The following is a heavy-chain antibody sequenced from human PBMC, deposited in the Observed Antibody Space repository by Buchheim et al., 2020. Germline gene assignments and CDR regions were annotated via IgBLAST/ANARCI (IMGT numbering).Heavy chain of an antibody. Sequence: QVQLQESGPGLVKPSETLSLTCTASGGSISSYYWSWIRQPPGTGLEWIGEINHSGSTNYNPSLKSRVTISVDTSKNQFSLKLSSVTAADTAVYYCARVRGGTTVVTREVWGQGTL. D-gene: IGHD4-23*01. CDR2: INHSGST. CDR3: ARVRGGTTVVTREV. V-gene: IGHV4-34*01. J-gene: IGHJ4*02. CDR1: GGSISSYY.